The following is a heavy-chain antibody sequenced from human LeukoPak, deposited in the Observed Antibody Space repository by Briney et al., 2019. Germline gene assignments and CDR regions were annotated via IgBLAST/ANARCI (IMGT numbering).Heavy chain of an antibody. D-gene: IGHD3-3*01. CDR2: MNPNSGNT. J-gene: IGHJ5*02. Sequence: ASVKVPCKASGYTFTSYDINWVRQATGQGLEWMGWMNPNSGNTGYAQKFQGRVTMTRNTSISTAYMELSSLRSEDTAVYYCARSAGFWSGYSKYNWFDPWGQGTLVTVSS. CDR3: ARSAGFWSGYSKYNWFDP. V-gene: IGHV1-8*01. CDR1: GYTFTSYD.